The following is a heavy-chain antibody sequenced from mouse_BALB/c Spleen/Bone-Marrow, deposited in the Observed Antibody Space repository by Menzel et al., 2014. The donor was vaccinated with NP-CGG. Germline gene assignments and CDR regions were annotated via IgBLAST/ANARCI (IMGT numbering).Heavy chain of an antibody. CDR2: IWAGGST. J-gene: IGHJ4*01. CDR3: ARDYGSSYYAMDY. CDR1: GFSLTSYG. V-gene: IGHV2-9*02. Sequence: VQLVESGPGLVAPSQSLSITCTVSGFSLTSYGVHWVRQPPGKGLEWLGVIWAGGSTNYNSALMSRLSISKDNSKSQVYLKMNRLQTDDTAMDYCARDYGSSYYAMDYWGQGTAITFSA. D-gene: IGHD1-1*01.